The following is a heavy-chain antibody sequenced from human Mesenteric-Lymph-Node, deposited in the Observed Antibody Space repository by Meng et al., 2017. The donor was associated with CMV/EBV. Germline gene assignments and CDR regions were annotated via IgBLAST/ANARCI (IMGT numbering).Heavy chain of an antibody. CDR2: ISYSGYT. D-gene: IGHD3-16*01. CDR3: ARRGRYYYGMDV. V-gene: IGHV4-59*01. J-gene: IGHJ6*02. Sequence: SETLSLTCTVSGGSITSYYWSWIRQPPGKGLEWIGYISYSGYTNYNPSLNSRVTISRDTSKNQFSLKVTSVTAADTAVYYCARRGRYYYGMDVWGQGTTVTVSS. CDR1: GGSITSYY.